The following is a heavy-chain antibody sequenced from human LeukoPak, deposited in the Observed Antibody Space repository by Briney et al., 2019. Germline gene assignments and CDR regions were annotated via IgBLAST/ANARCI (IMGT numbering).Heavy chain of an antibody. CDR1: GFTFSSYG. CDR2: IRYDGSNK. J-gene: IGHJ2*01. V-gene: IGHV3-30*02. Sequence: GGSLRLSCAASGFTFSSYGMHWVRQAPGKGLEWVALIRYDGSNKYYADSVKGRFTISRDNSKNTLYLQMNSLRAEDTAVYYCAKSFGGYCSGGSCYPGYFDLWGRGTLVTVSS. CDR3: AKSFGGYCSGGSCYPGYFDL. D-gene: IGHD2-15*01.